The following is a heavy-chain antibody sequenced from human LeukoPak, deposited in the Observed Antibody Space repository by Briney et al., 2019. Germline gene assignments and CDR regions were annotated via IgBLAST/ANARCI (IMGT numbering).Heavy chain of an antibody. V-gene: IGHV1-24*01. J-gene: IGHJ5*02. D-gene: IGHD3-10*01. CDR1: GYTLTELS. CDR3: ARDPHYYSSGNYYNGDNWFDP. CDR2: FDPEDGET. Sequence: ASVKVSCKVSGYTLTELSMHWVRQAPGKGLEWMGGFDPEDGETIYAQKFQGRVTMTEDTSTDTAYMELSSLRSDDTAIYYCARDPHYYSSGNYYNGDNWFDPWGQGTLVTVSS.